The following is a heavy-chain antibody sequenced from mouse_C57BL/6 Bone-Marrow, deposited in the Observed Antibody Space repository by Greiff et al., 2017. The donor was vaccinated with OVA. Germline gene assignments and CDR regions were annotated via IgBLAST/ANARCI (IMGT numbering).Heavy chain of an antibody. J-gene: IGHJ2*02. V-gene: IGHV1-59*01. CDR1: GYTFTNYW. D-gene: IGHD1-1*01. CDR3: AHYGSRLYLHY. CDR2: IAPSDSYI. Sequence: QVQLKQPVAELVRPGPSVKLSCKASGYTFTNYWMHWVKQRPGQGLEWIGVIAPSDSYINYNQKFKGRATLTVDTSSSTAYMHLSSLTSEDSAVYYCAHYGSRLYLHYWGQGTSLTVSS.